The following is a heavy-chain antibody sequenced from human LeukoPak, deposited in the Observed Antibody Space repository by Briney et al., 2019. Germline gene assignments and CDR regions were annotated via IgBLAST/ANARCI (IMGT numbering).Heavy chain of an antibody. CDR3: AREVVVTASPFFDY. J-gene: IGHJ4*02. CDR2: ISYDGSNK. CDR1: GFTFSSYA. D-gene: IGHD2-21*02. Sequence: GRSLRLSCAASGFTFSSYAKHWVRQAPGKGLEWVAVISYDGSNKYYADSVKGRFTISRDNSKNTLYLQMNSLRAEDTAVYYCAREVVVTASPFFDYWGQGTLVTVSS. V-gene: IGHV3-30-3*01.